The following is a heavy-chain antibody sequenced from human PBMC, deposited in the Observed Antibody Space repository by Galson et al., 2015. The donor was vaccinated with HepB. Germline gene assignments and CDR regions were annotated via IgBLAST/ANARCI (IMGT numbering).Heavy chain of an antibody. D-gene: IGHD6-13*01. CDR3: AKDLWRLGASAEAAALDY. Sequence: SLRLSCAASGFTFDDYAMHWVRQAPGKGLEWVSLISRDGGRTYYADSVKGRFTISRDNARNSLYLQMTSLRGEDTAFYYCAKDLWRLGASAEAAALDYWGPGTLVTVSS. V-gene: IGHV3-43D*03. J-gene: IGHJ4*02. CDR2: ISRDGGRT. CDR1: GFTFDDYA.